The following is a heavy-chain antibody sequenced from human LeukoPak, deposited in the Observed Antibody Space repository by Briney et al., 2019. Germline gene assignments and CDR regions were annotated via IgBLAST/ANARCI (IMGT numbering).Heavy chain of an antibody. Sequence: GRSLRLSCAASGFTFSSYAMHWVREAPGKGLEGGAVISYDGSNKYYADSVKGRFTISRDNSKNTLYLQMNSLRAEDTAVYYCAREPNSSGWYYFDYWGQGTLVTVSS. CDR3: AREPNSSGWYYFDY. V-gene: IGHV3-30-3*01. CDR1: GFTFSSYA. J-gene: IGHJ4*02. D-gene: IGHD6-19*01. CDR2: ISYDGSNK.